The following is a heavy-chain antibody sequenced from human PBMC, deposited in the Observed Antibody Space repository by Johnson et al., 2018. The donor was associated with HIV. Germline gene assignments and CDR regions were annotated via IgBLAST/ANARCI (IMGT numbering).Heavy chain of an antibody. CDR1: GFTFSSYG. J-gene: IGHJ3*01. Sequence: QVQLVESGGGVVQPGGSLRLSCAASGFTFSSYGIHWVRQAPGKGLESVAFIRYDGNTKYYTDSVKGRFTISRDNSKNTLYLQMNSLRAEDTAVYYCASRGSGGSWGQGTMVTVSS. CDR3: ASRGSGGS. D-gene: IGHD2-15*01. V-gene: IGHV3-30*02. CDR2: IRYDGNTK.